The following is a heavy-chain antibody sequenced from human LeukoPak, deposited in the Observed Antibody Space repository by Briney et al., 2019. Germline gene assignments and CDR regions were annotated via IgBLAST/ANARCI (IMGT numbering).Heavy chain of an antibody. D-gene: IGHD3-10*01. CDR2: IHPNSGGT. V-gene: IGHV1-2*02. Sequence: ASVKVSCKASRYTFTGYYMHWVRQAPGQGLEWMGWIHPNSGGTNYAQKFQGRVTMTRDTSISTAYMELSRLRSDDTAVYYCARDLDYYGSGSYYKTDYWGQGTLVTVSS. CDR1: RYTFTGYY. CDR3: ARDLDYYGSGSYYKTDY. J-gene: IGHJ4*02.